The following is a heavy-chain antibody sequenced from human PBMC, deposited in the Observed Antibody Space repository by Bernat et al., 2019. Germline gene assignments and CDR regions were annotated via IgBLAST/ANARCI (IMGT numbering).Heavy chain of an antibody. J-gene: IGHJ4*02. CDR3: AREKASGSWHATDY. Sequence: EVQLVESGGGVVQPGGSLRLSCAASGFTFSNHWMSWVRQAPGKGLEWVADIKQDGSEKYFVDAVKVRFTMTRDNAKNSLYLKMNSLRVDDTAVDYGAREKASGSWHATDYWGQGTLVTVSS. CDR1: GFTFSNHW. CDR2: IKQDGSEK. D-gene: IGHD1-26*01. V-gene: IGHV3-7*03.